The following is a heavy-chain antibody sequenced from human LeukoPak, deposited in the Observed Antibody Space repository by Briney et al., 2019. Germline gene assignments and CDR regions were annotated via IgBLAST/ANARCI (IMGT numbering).Heavy chain of an antibody. D-gene: IGHD6-19*01. V-gene: IGHV1-18*01. CDR2: ISDYNGNT. J-gene: IGHJ4*02. CDR1: GYTFTNYG. Sequence: ASVKVSCKASGYTFTNYGISWVRQAPGQGLEWMGRISDYNGNTNYAQKLQDRVTVTTDTSRSTAYMELRSLRSDDTAVYYCARRHSSGWYYFDYWGQGTLVTVSS. CDR3: ARRHSSGWYYFDY.